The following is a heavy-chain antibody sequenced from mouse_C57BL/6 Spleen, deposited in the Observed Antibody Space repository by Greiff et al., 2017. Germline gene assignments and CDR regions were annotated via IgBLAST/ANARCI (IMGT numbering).Heavy chain of an antibody. CDR2: IYPRSGNT. Sequence: VMLVESGAELARPGASVKLSCKASGYTFTSSGISWVKQRTGQGLEWIGEIYPRSGNTYYNEKFKGKATLTADKSSSTAYMELRSLTSEDSAVYFCARIYSKDYYAMDYWGQGTSVTVSS. J-gene: IGHJ4*01. CDR3: ARIYSKDYYAMDY. V-gene: IGHV1-81*01. CDR1: GYTFTSSG. D-gene: IGHD2-5*01.